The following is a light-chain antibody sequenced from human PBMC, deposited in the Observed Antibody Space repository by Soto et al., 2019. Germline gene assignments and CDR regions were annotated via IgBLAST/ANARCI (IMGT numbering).Light chain of an antibody. CDR1: SSDVGGYKY. J-gene: IGLJ3*02. Sequence: QSVLTQPASVSGSPGQSITISCTGTSSDVGGYKYVSWYQHHPGKAPKLMIYEVSNRPSGVSNRFSGSKSGNTASLTISGLQAEDEADYYCSSYTTSSPWVFGGGTQLTVL. V-gene: IGLV2-14*01. CDR2: EVS. CDR3: SSYTTSSPWV.